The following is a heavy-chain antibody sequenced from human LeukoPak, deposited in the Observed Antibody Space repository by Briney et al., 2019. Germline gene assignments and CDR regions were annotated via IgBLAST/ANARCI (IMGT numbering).Heavy chain of an antibody. V-gene: IGHV4-4*02. CDR2: IYHSGTT. CDR3: AKGAGPPWFDP. Sequence: SGTLSLTCSVSGGSISNNNWWSWVRPSPGKGLEWIGNIYHSGTTHYNPSLKSRVTISVDTSKNQLSMKLSSVTAADTAVYYCAKGAGPPWFDPWGQGTLVTVSS. J-gene: IGHJ5*02. D-gene: IGHD6-19*01. CDR1: GGSISNNNW.